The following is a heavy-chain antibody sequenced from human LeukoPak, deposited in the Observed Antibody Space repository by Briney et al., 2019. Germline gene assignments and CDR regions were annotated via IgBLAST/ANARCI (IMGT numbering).Heavy chain of an antibody. CDR3: ARNGLRGVILGAYFDY. Sequence: SGTLSLTCAVSGGSISSSNWWSWVRPPPGKGLAWIGEIYHSGSTNYNPSLKSRVTISVDKSKNQFSLKLSSVTAADTAVYYCARNGLRGVILGAYFDYWGQGTLVTVSS. J-gene: IGHJ4*02. D-gene: IGHD3-10*01. CDR2: IYHSGST. CDR1: GGSISSSNW. V-gene: IGHV4-4*02.